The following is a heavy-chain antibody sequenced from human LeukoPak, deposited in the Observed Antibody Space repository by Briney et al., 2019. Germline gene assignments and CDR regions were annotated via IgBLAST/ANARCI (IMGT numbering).Heavy chain of an antibody. CDR2: ITGTSAGT. J-gene: IGHJ4*02. Sequence: PGGSLRLSCAASGFTFSSYAISWVRQAPGKGLEWDSSITGTSAGTYYTYSVKGRFTISRHNSKNTLYLQMNSLRAEDTAVYFCARERLERHLSFDDWGQGTPVTASS. V-gene: IGHV3-23*01. D-gene: IGHD1-1*01. CDR1: GFTFSSYA. CDR3: ARERLERHLSFDD.